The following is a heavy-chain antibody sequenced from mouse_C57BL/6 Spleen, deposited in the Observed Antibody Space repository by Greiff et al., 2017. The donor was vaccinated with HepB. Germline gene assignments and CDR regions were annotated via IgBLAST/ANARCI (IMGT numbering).Heavy chain of an antibody. D-gene: IGHD1-1*02. J-gene: IGHJ3*01. Sequence: VQLQQSGAELVRPGTSVKLSCKASGYTFTSYWMHWVKQRPGQGLEWIGVIDPSDSYTNYNQKFKGKATLTVDTSSSTAYMQLSSLTSEDSAVYYWARSGGNYGAYWGQGTLVTVSA. CDR3: ARSGGNYGAY. CDR2: IDPSDSYT. CDR1: GYTFTSYW. V-gene: IGHV1-59*01.